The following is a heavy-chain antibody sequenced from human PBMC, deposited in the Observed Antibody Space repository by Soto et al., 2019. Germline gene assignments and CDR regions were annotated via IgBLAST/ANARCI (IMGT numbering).Heavy chain of an antibody. V-gene: IGHV4-39*01. J-gene: IGHJ6*02. CDR3: AIEGLSSSGPTETYYYYGMDV. D-gene: IGHD6-6*01. CDR2: IYYSGST. Sequence: PSETLSLTCTVSGGSISSSSYYWGWIRQPPGKGLEWIGSIYYSGSTYYNPSLKSRVTISVDTSKNQFSLKLSSVTAADTAVYYCAIEGLSSSGPTETYYYYGMDVWGQGTTVTVSS. CDR1: GGSISSSSYY.